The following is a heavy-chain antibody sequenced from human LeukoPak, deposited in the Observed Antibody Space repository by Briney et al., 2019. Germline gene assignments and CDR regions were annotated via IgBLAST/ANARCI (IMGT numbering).Heavy chain of an antibody. J-gene: IGHJ4*02. CDR2: FYYSGST. CDR3: ARQPPSSGYDYRFFFDS. V-gene: IGHV4-31*03. D-gene: IGHD3-22*01. Sequence: PSQTLFLSCTGHGVYVDSDAYSWSWIRRLPVRGLECIGYFYYSGSTYYNPYLERRVTMSLDRSQNHFSLNLTSVTAADTGVFYCARQPPSSGYDYRFFFDSWGPGVQVTVSS. CDR1: GVYVDSDAYS.